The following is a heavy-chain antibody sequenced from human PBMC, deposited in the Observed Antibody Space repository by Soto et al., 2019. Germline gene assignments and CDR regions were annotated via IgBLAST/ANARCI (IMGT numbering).Heavy chain of an antibody. J-gene: IGHJ2*01. V-gene: IGHV3-72*01. Sequence: EVQLVESGGGLVQPGGSLRLSCAASGFTFSDHYMDWVRQAPGKGLEWVGRTRNKANSYTTEYAASVKGRFTISRDDSKNSLYLQMNSLKTEDTAVYYCAREGAHCGGDCRIDSYFDLWGRGTLVTVSS. D-gene: IGHD2-21*02. CDR2: TRNKANSYTT. CDR1: GFTFSDHY. CDR3: AREGAHCGGDCRIDSYFDL.